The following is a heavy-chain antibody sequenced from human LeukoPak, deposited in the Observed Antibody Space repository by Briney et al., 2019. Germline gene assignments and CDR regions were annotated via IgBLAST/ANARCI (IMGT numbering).Heavy chain of an antibody. D-gene: IGHD3-3*01. V-gene: IGHV1-69*13. J-gene: IGHJ6*02. CDR1: GGTFSSYA. Sequence: ASVKVSCKASGGTFSSYAISWVRQAPGQGLEWMGGIIPIFGTANYAQKFQGRVTITADESTSTAYMELSSLRSEGTAVYYCARSRPYYDFWSGYSEYYYYGMDVWGQGTTVTVSS. CDR2: IIPIFGTA. CDR3: ARSRPYYDFWSGYSEYYYYGMDV.